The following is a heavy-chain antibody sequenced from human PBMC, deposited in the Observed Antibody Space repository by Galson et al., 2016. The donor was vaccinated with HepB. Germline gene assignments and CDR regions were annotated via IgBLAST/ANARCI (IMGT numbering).Heavy chain of an antibody. Sequence: SVKVSCKASGGTFSAYAFTWVRQAPGQGLEWMEGIIPIFGSANYAQNFQGRVTITADESTTTVYMDLSSLISEDTAVYYCTREGEMEDGGGEEYWGQGTLVTVSS. CDR1: GGTFSAYA. V-gene: IGHV1-69*13. J-gene: IGHJ4*02. D-gene: IGHD3-16*01. CDR3: TREGEMEDGGGEEY. CDR2: IIPIFGSA.